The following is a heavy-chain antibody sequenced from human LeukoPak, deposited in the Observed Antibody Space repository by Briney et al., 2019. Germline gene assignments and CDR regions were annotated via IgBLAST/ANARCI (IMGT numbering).Heavy chain of an antibody. CDR1: GYTFTSYA. D-gene: IGHD1-26*01. CDR2: ISAGNGNT. V-gene: IGHV1-3*01. CDR3: ARDSGSGSNDY. J-gene: IGHJ4*02. Sequence: ASVKVSCKASGYTFTSYAMNWVRQAPGQRLEWMGWISAGNGNTKYSQNFQGRVTFISNTSATTAFMELSSLRSEDAVVYYCARDSGSGSNDYWGQGTLVTVSS.